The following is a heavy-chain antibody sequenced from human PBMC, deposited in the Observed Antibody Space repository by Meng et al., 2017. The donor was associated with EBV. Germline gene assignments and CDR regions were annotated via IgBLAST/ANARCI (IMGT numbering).Heavy chain of an antibody. CDR1: CDRISSRSYY. Sequence: QLQLYQSGPGLVKPSETLSLTCTVACDRISSRSYYRGWIRQSPGKGLEWIGNVYYSGNSYYNPSLKSRVTISVDTSKNQFYLKLISVTAADTAVYFCARVSFYDYWSGYSFNWFDPWGQGTLVTVSS. D-gene: IGHD3-3*01. V-gene: IGHV4-39*01. CDR3: ARVSFYDYWSGYSFNWFDP. J-gene: IGHJ5*02. CDR2: VYYSGNS.